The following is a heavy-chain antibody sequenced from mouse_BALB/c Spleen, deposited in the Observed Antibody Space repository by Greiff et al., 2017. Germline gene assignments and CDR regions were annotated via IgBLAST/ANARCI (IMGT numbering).Heavy chain of an antibody. D-gene: IGHD2-1*01. V-gene: IGHV1-82*01. CDR2: IYPGDGDT. J-gene: IGHJ4*01. CDR3: ARLDGNYPYYYAMDY. CDR1: GYAFSSSW. Sequence: QVQLKQSGPELVKPGASVKISCKASGYAFSSSWMNWVKQRPGQGLEWIGRIYPGDGDTNYNGKFKGKATLTADKSSSTAYMQLSSLTSVDSAVYFCARLDGNYPYYYAMDYWGQGTSVTVSS.